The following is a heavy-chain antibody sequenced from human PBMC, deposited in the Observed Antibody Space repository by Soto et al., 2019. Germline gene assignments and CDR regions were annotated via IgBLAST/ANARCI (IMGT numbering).Heavy chain of an antibody. CDR3: ARIIVVVPAATRIWFDP. CDR1: GGSISSGGYY. J-gene: IGHJ5*02. Sequence: QVQLQESGPGLVKPSQTLSLTCTVSGGSISSGGYYWSWIRQHPGKGLEWIGYIYYSGSTYYNPSLKSRVTISVDTSKNQFSLKLSSVTAADKAVYYCARIIVVVPAATRIWFDPWGQGTLVTVSS. V-gene: IGHV4-31*03. D-gene: IGHD2-2*01. CDR2: IYYSGST.